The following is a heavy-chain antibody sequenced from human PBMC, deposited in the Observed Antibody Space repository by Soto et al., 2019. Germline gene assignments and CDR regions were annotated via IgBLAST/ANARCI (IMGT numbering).Heavy chain of an antibody. D-gene: IGHD5-12*01. Sequence: SETLSLTCTVSGGSVSNHYWSWIRQPPGKGLEWVGFIHYTGNTNQHSSLKSRVTLALDTSRNQFSLSLTSVTAADTAVYYCARHWEVDAVTTWKNAFDVWGQGTMVTVSS. CDR3: ARHWEVDAVTTWKNAFDV. J-gene: IGHJ3*01. CDR2: IHYTGNT. CDR1: GGSVSNHY. V-gene: IGHV4-59*08.